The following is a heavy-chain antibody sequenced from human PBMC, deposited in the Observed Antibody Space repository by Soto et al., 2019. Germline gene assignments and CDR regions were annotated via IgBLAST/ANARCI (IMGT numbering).Heavy chain of an antibody. CDR2: IVVGSGNT. J-gene: IGHJ4*02. CDR1: GFTFTSSA. Sequence: GASVKVSCKASGFTFTSSAVQWVRQAGGQRLEWIGWIVVGSGNTNYAQKFQERVTITRDMSTSTAYMELSSLRSEDTAVYYCAADPGCGGDCEWDYWGQGTLVTVSS. V-gene: IGHV1-58*01. CDR3: AADPGCGGDCEWDY. D-gene: IGHD2-21*02.